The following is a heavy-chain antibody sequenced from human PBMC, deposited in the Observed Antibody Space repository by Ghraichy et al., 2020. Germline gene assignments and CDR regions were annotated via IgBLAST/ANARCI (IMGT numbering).Heavy chain of an antibody. Sequence: GGSLRLTCSASGFTFSSYAMHWVRQAPGKGLEYVSAISSNGGSTYYADSVKGRFTISRDNSKNTLYLQMSSLRAEDTAVYYCVKDWGSSSSFPLPDYWGQGTLVTVSS. D-gene: IGHD6-6*01. CDR1: GFTFSSYA. V-gene: IGHV3-64D*06. J-gene: IGHJ4*02. CDR3: VKDWGSSSSFPLPDY. CDR2: ISSNGGST.